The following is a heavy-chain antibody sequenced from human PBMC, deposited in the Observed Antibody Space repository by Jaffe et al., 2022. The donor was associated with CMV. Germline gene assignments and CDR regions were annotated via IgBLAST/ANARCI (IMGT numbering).Heavy chain of an antibody. D-gene: IGHD6-13*01. CDR2: IYYSGST. Sequence: QVQLQESGPGLVKPSETLSLTCTVSGGSISSYYWSWIRQPPGKGLEWIGYIYYSGSTNYNPSLKSRVTISVDTSKNQFSLKLSSVTAADTAVYYCARDQKFGPGSSWYGNYYYYGMDVWGQGTTVTVSS. J-gene: IGHJ6*02. V-gene: IGHV4-59*01. CDR1: GGSISSYY. CDR3: ARDQKFGPGSSWYGNYYYYGMDV.